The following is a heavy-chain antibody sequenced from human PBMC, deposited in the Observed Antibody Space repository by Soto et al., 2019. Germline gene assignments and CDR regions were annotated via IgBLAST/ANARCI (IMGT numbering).Heavy chain of an antibody. D-gene: IGHD5-12*01. Sequence: ASVNVSCKASGYTFTSYYMHWVRQAPGQGLEWMGIINPSFGSTSYAQKFQGRVTMTRDTSTSTVYMELSSLRSEDTAVYYCARGQGSGYDLNKSYYYGREGWCEGNTVIVSA. CDR1: GYTFTSYY. J-gene: IGHJ6*04. V-gene: IGHV1-46*01. CDR2: INPSFGST. CDR3: ARGQGSGYDLNKSYYYGREG.